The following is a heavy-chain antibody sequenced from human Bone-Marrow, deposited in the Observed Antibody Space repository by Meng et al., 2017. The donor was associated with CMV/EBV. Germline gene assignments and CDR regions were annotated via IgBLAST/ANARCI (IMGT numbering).Heavy chain of an antibody. Sequence: SVKVSCKASGFTFTSSAVQWVRQARGQRLERIGWIVVGSGNTNYAQKFQERVTITRDMSTSTAYMELSSLRSEDTAVYYCAAADYGDYYYGMDVWGQGTTVPVSS. J-gene: IGHJ6*02. CDR2: IVVGSGNT. D-gene: IGHD4-17*01. CDR1: GFTFTSSA. CDR3: AAADYGDYYYGMDV. V-gene: IGHV1-58*01.